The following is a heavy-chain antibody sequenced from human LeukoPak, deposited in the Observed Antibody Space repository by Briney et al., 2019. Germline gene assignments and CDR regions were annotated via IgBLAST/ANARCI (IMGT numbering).Heavy chain of an antibody. J-gene: IGHJ6*03. Sequence: PSETLSLTCTVSGGSISSSSSYWGWIRQPPGKGLEWIGSIYYSGSTYYNPSLKSRVTISVDTSRNQFSLKLSSVTAADTAVYYCATTPGDYGGNSYYYYYYMDVWGKGTTVTVSS. V-gene: IGHV4-39*07. D-gene: IGHD4-23*01. CDR3: ATTPGDYGGNSYYYYYYMDV. CDR2: IYYSGST. CDR1: GGSISSSSSY.